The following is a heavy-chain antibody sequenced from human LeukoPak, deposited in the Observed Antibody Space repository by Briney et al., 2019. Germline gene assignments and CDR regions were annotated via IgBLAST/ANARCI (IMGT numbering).Heavy chain of an antibody. Sequence: SGGSLRLSCAASGFTFSSYAMSWVRQAPGKWLEWVSAISGSGGSTYYADSVKGRFTISRDNSKNTLYLQMNSLRAEDTAVYYCAKGPEVVVPDSDFDYWGQGTLITVSS. D-gene: IGHD2-2*01. J-gene: IGHJ4*02. V-gene: IGHV3-23*01. CDR3: AKGPEVVVPDSDFDY. CDR1: GFTFSSYA. CDR2: ISGSGGST.